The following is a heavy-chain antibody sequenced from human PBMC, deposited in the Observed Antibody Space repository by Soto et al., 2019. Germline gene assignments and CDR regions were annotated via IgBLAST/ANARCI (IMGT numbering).Heavy chain of an antibody. Sequence: GGSLRLSCAASGFTFSSYGMHWVRQAPGKGLEWVAVISYDGSNKYYADSVKGRFTISRDNSKNTLYLQMNSLRAEDTAVYYCAKDLFYDILTGIIDYWGQGTLVTVSS. CDR1: GFTFSSYG. V-gene: IGHV3-30*18. J-gene: IGHJ4*02. CDR2: ISYDGSNK. CDR3: AKDLFYDILTGIIDY. D-gene: IGHD3-9*01.